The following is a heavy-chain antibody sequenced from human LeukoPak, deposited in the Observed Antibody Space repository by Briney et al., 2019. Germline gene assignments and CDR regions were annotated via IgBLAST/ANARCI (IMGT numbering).Heavy chain of an antibody. Sequence: SQTLSLTCAISGDSVSSKSAAWNWIRQSPSRGREWVGRTYYRSKWSNDYAASVKGRITVNPDTSKNQFSLQLSSVTPEDTAVYYCARSRAATFDYWGQGTLVTVSS. D-gene: IGHD2-15*01. CDR1: GDSVSSKSAA. CDR2: TYYRSKWSN. J-gene: IGHJ4*02. CDR3: ARSRAATFDY. V-gene: IGHV6-1*01.